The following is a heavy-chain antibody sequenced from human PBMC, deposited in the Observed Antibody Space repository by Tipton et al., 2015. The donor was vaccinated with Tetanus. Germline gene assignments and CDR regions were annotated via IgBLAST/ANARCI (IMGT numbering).Heavy chain of an antibody. D-gene: IGHD5-24*01. CDR1: GGTFNSYA. CDR2: IFPQFGTS. V-gene: IGHV1-69*06. CDR3: ARADNNFPKKGPFDS. Sequence: QSGAEVKKPGSSVRVSCKTSGGTFNSYAISWVRQAPGQGLEWMGGIFPQFGTSNYAPKFQDRVTMTADTSTGTVYLDLSSLRSDDTAVYYCARADNNFPKKGPFDSWGPGSLVIVSS. J-gene: IGHJ4*02.